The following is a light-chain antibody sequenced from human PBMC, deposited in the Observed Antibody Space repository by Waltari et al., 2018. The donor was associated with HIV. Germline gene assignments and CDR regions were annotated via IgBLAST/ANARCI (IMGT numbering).Light chain of an antibody. CDR3: MQGTHWPPT. CDR2: QVS. V-gene: IGKV2-30*01. J-gene: IGKJ4*01. CDR1: QTLVYSDGDTY. Sequence: VMSQSRLYLPVTLVQRASISSRSNQTLVYSDGDTYLNWFHQRPGQSPRRLLYQVSKRDSAVPDRFTGSGSGTRFTLTISRVEAEDVGIYYCMQGTHWPPTFGGGTKVEI.